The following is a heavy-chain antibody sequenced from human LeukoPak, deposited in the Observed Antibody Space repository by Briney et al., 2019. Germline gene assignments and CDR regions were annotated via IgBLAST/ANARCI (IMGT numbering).Heavy chain of an antibody. J-gene: IGHJ3*02. CDR1: GGSISSSSYF. D-gene: IGHD5-18*01. CDR2: VHYSGST. CDR3: ARSGYSYGADAFDI. V-gene: IGHV4-39*07. Sequence: SETLSLTCSVSGGSISSSSYFWGWIRQAPGKGLEWIASVHYSGSTYYNPSLKSRVTISVDTSKNQFSLKLSSVTAADTAVYYCARSGYSYGADAFDIWGQGTMVTVSS.